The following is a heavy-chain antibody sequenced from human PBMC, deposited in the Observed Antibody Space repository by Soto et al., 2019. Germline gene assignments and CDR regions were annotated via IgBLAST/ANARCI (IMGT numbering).Heavy chain of an antibody. V-gene: IGHV1-69*01. CDR1: WGTLSSHS. CDR2: IIPIFGTA. J-gene: IGHJ6*02. CDR3: ARQLGQQRMDV. D-gene: IGHD6-13*01. Sequence: VEVSRKASWGTLSSHSIRLVRQAPGQRVERMGGIIPIFGTANYAQKFQGRVTITADESTSTAYMELGSLRSEDTAVYYCARQLGQQRMDVWGQGTTVTVSS.